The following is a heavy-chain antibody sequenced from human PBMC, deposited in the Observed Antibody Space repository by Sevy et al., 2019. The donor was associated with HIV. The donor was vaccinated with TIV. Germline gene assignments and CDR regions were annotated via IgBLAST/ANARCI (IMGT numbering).Heavy chain of an antibody. CDR3: ATILPAGVPAEYFQH. V-gene: IGHV3-7*01. Sequence: GGSLRLSCAASGLTFSSYWMTWVRQAPGKGLEWVANINQCGSQEYYVDSVKGRFTISRDNAKNSLYLQINSLRAEDTAVYYCATILPAGVPAEYFQHWGQGTLVTVSS. D-gene: IGHD2-2*01. CDR1: GLTFSSYW. CDR2: INQCGSQE. J-gene: IGHJ1*01.